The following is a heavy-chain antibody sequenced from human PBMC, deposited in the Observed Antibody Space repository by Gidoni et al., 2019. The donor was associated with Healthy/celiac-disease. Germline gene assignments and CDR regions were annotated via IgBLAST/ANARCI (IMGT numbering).Heavy chain of an antibody. D-gene: IGHD1-1*01. CDR2: IYYSGST. CDR1: GGSISSSSYY. CDR3: ASPSPRQLERRPGGFDY. Sequence: QLQLQESGPGLVKPSETLSLTCTVSGGSISSSSYYWGWIRQPPGKGLEWIGSIYYSGSTYYNPSLKSRVTISVDTSKNQFSLKLSSVTAADTAVYYCASPSPRQLERRPGGFDYWGQGTLVTVSS. J-gene: IGHJ4*02. V-gene: IGHV4-39*01.